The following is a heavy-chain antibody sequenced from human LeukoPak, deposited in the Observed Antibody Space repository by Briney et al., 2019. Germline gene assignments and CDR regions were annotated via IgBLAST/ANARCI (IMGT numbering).Heavy chain of an antibody. CDR3: AKSASRLGAYFDY. CDR1: GFTFSSYA. Sequence: PGGSLRLSCAASGFTFSSYAMHWVRQAPGKGLEWVAVISYDGSNKYYADSVKGRFTISRDNSKNTLYLQMNSLRAEDTAVYYCAKSASRLGAYFDYWGQGTLVTVSS. CDR2: ISYDGSNK. V-gene: IGHV3-30-3*02. J-gene: IGHJ4*02. D-gene: IGHD3-16*01.